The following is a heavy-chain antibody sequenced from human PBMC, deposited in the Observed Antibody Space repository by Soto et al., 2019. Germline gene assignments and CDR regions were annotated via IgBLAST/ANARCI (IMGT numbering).Heavy chain of an antibody. J-gene: IGHJ6*02. CDR2: IIPMFGTT. CDR3: AKSAGTTTHDHYYYLVDV. Sequence: QVQLVQSGAEVKKPGSSVKVSCKASGGTFRNYAFNWVRQAPGQGLEWMGGIIPMFGTTNTAQRFQDRVTITADEFTSTAYVELTRLRSEDTAVYYCAKSAGTTTHDHYYYLVDVWGQGTTVTVSS. V-gene: IGHV1-69*01. D-gene: IGHD1-1*01. CDR1: GGTFRNYA.